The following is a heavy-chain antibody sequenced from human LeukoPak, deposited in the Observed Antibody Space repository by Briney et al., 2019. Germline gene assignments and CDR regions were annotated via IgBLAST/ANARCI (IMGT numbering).Heavy chain of an antibody. CDR3: ARDRGTWNDDGFDY. CDR2: IYYSGST. CDR1: GGSISSSSYY. Sequence: SETLSLTCTVSGGSISSSSYYWGWIRQPPGKGLEWIGSIYYSGSTYYNPSLKSRVTISVDTSKNQFSLKLSSVTAADTAVYYCARDRGTWNDDGFDYWGQGTLVTVFS. V-gene: IGHV4-39*07. D-gene: IGHD1-1*01. J-gene: IGHJ4*02.